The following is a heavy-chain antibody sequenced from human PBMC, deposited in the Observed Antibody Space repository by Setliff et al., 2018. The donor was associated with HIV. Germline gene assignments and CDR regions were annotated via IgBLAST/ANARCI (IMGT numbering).Heavy chain of an antibody. CDR3: ARGFGASYLFSGYMDV. J-gene: IGHJ6*03. D-gene: IGHD1-26*01. Sequence: SETLSLTCAVYGGSFINYYWSWIRQSPGKGLEWIGEITHSGTTNYNPSLKSRVTISVDKSKKQFSLRLTSVTAADTAVYFCARGFGASYLFSGYMDVWGKGTTVTVSS. CDR1: GGSFINYY. CDR2: ITHSGTT. V-gene: IGHV4-34*01.